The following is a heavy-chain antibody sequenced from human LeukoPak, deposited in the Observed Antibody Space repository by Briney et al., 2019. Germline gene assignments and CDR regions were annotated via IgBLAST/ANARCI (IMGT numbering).Heavy chain of an antibody. Sequence: TTSETLSLTCTVSGGSISSSSYYWGWIRQPPGKGLEWIGSIYYSGSTYYNPSLKSRVTISVDTSKNQFSLKLSSVTAADTAVYYCARHRFRFGEPPRYYMDVWGKGTTVTISS. J-gene: IGHJ6*03. CDR3: ARHRFRFGEPPRYYMDV. CDR2: IYYSGST. D-gene: IGHD3-10*01. CDR1: GGSISSSSYY. V-gene: IGHV4-39*01.